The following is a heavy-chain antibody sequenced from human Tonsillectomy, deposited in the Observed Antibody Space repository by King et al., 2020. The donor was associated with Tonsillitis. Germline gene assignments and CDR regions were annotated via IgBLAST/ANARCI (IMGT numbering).Heavy chain of an antibody. CDR2: IRSKAYGGTT. V-gene: IGHV3-49*03. CDR3: TRAPPRIAVAGSFDY. D-gene: IGHD6-19*01. Sequence: VQLVESGGGLVQPGRSLRLSCTASGFTFGDYAMSWFRQAPGKGLEWVGFIRSKAYGGTTEYAASVKGRFTISRDDSKSIAYLQMNSLKTEDTAVYYCTRAPPRIAVAGSFDYWGQGTLVTVSS. J-gene: IGHJ4*02. CDR1: GFTFGDYA.